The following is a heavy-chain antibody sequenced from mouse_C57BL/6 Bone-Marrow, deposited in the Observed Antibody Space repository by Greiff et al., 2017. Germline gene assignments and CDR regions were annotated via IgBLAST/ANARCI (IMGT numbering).Heavy chain of an antibody. CDR3: AKAYVNYAWFAY. D-gene: IGHD2-1*01. CDR2: ISSGSSTI. V-gene: IGHV5-17*01. Sequence: DVKLVESGGGLVKPGGSLKLSCAASGFTFSDYGMHWVRQAPEKGLEWVAYISSGSSTIYYADTVKGRFTISRDNAKNTLFLQMTSLRSEDTAMYYCAKAYVNYAWFAYWGQGTLVTVSA. J-gene: IGHJ3*01. CDR1: GFTFSDYG.